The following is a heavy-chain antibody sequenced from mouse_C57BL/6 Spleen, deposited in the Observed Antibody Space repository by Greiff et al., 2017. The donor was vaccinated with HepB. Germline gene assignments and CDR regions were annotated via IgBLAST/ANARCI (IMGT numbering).Heavy chain of an antibody. CDR1: GYTFTSYW. D-gene: IGHD2-2*01. Sequence: VQLQQPGAELVMPGASVKLSCKASGYTFTSYWMHWVKQRPGQGLEWIGEIDPSDSYTNYNQKFKGKSTLTVDKSSSTAYMQLSSLTSEDSAVYYCASTMVTTRYFDVWGTGTTVTVSS. CDR2: IDPSDSYT. J-gene: IGHJ1*03. CDR3: ASTMVTTRYFDV. V-gene: IGHV1-69*01.